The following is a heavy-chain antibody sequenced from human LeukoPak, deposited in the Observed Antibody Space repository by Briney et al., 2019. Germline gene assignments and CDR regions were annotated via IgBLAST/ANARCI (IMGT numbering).Heavy chain of an antibody. CDR1: GFTFSSYW. CDR3: ARSGGVLRYFDWLFPPGY. Sequence: TGGSLRLSCAASGFTFSSYWMHWVRQAPGKGLVWVSRINSDGSSTSYADSVKGRFTISRDNAKNTLYLQMNSLRAEDTAVYYRARSGGVLRYFDWLFPPGYWGQGTLVTVSS. J-gene: IGHJ4*02. CDR2: INSDGSST. D-gene: IGHD3-9*01. V-gene: IGHV3-74*01.